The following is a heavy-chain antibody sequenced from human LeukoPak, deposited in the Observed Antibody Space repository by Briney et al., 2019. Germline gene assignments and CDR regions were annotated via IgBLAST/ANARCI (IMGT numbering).Heavy chain of an antibody. V-gene: IGHV4-59*01. CDR1: GGSMSSYY. CDR2: SYYSGST. Sequence: ASETLSLTCTVSGGSMSSYYWSWIRQSPGKGLVWIGYSYYSGSTSYNPSLKSRVTISVDSSKNRFALKLSSVSAADTAVYYCARYTSMVAFHAHGFDMWGQGTLVTVSS. J-gene: IGHJ3*02. CDR3: ARYTSMVAFHAHGFDM. D-gene: IGHD5-18*01.